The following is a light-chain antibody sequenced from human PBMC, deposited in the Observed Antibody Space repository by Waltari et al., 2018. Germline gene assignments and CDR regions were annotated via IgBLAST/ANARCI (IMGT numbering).Light chain of an antibody. CDR2: RNN. CDR3: AVWDDSLTGQVI. V-gene: IGLV1-47*01. CDR1: SSNIGTYY. J-gene: IGLJ2*01. Sequence: QSVLTQPPSASGTPGQRVTISCSGSSSNIGTYYVYWYHQLPGTAPKLLISRNNRRPSVFPARFSGAKSGASASLAISGLRSEDEADYYCAVWDDSLTGQVIFGGGTKLTVL.